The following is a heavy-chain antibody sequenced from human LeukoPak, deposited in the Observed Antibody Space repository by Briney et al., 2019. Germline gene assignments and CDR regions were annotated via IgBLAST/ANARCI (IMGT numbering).Heavy chain of an antibody. V-gene: IGHV5-51*01. D-gene: IGHD6-6*01. CDR1: GYSFTRYW. CDR3: ATSGEQLQSPDDAFDI. Sequence: GESLKISCKGAGYSFTRYWIGWVRQMPGKGLEWMGIIYPGDSDTRYSPSFQGQVTISADKSISTAYLQWSSLKAPDTAMYYCATSGEQLQSPDDAFDIWGQGTMVTVSS. J-gene: IGHJ3*02. CDR2: IYPGDSDT.